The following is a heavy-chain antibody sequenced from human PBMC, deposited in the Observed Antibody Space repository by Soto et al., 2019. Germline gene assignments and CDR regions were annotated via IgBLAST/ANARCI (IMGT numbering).Heavy chain of an antibody. V-gene: IGHV3-30*18. J-gene: IGHJ4*02. CDR2: ISYDGSNK. Sequence: AGGSLRLSCADSGFTFSSYGMHWVRQAPGKGLEWVAVISYDGSNKYYADSVKGRFTISRDNSKNTLYLQMNSLRAEDTAVYYCAKKGDYGYYFDYWGQGTLVTVYS. D-gene: IGHD4-17*01. CDR1: GFTFSSYG. CDR3: AKKGDYGYYFDY.